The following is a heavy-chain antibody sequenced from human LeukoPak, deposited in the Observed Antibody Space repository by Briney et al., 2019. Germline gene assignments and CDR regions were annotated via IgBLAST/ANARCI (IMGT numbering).Heavy chain of an antibody. Sequence: GGSLRLSCAASRLTFSSYAMSWVRQAPGEGLEWVSGISGSGGSTDYADSVKGRFTISRDNSKNTLYLQMNSLRAEDTAVYYCAKSDIAAAGTGASDIWGQGTMVTVSS. CDR3: AKSDIAAAGTGASDI. CDR1: RLTFSSYA. D-gene: IGHD6-13*01. J-gene: IGHJ3*02. V-gene: IGHV3-23*01. CDR2: ISGSGGST.